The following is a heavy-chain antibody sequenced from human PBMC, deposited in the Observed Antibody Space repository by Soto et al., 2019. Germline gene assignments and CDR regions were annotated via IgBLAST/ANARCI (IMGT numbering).Heavy chain of an antibody. CDR1: GFTFSSYA. D-gene: IGHD2-2*01. V-gene: IGHV3-23*01. CDR3: AKDFWVSPAATPDY. J-gene: IGHJ4*02. CDR2: ISGSGGST. Sequence: GGSLRLSCAASGFTFSSYAMGWVRQAPGKGLEWVSAISGSGGSTYYADSVKGRFTISRDNSKNTLYLQMNSLRAEDTAVYYCAKDFWVSPAATPDYWGQGTLVTVSS.